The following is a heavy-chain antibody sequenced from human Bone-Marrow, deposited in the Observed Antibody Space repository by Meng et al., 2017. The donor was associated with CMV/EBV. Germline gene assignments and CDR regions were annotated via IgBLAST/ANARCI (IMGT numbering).Heavy chain of an antibody. D-gene: IGHD3-10*01. V-gene: IGHV3-30*02. CDR3: AKDRWFGDPDGGYYYYGMDV. CDR2: IRYDGGNK. CDR1: GFTFSSYG. J-gene: IGHJ6*02. Sequence: GSLKISCAASGFTFSSYGMHWVRQAPGKGLEWVAFIRYDGGNKYYADSVKGRFTISRDNSKNTLYLQMNSLRAEDTAVYYCAKDRWFGDPDGGYYYYGMDVWGQGTTVTVSS.